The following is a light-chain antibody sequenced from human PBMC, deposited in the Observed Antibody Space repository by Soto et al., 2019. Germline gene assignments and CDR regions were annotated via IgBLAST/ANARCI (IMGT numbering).Light chain of an antibody. Sequence: DLQMTQSPSSLSASVGDRVTIACRTSQSINNFLNWYQQKPGNAPKLLIYGASTLHREVPSRFSGSGSGTDFTLTITNVQPEDFATYFCQQSYHNPRTFGQGTTLEI. CDR2: GAS. J-gene: IGKJ2*01. CDR1: QSINNF. V-gene: IGKV1-39*01. CDR3: QQSYHNPRT.